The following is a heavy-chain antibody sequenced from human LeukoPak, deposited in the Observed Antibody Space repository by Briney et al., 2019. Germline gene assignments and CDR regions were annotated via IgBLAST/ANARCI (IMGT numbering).Heavy chain of an antibody. CDR3: ARTYYYDSSGYYGLDY. CDR1: GYNFANYW. CDR2: IYPGDSDT. D-gene: IGHD3-22*01. J-gene: IGHJ4*02. V-gene: IGHV5-51*01. Sequence: GESLKISCQASGYNFANYWIGWVRQMPGKGLEWMGIIYPGDSDTRYSPSFQGQVTISADKSISSAYLQWSSLKASDTAMYYCARTYYYDSSGYYGLDYWGQGTLVTVSS.